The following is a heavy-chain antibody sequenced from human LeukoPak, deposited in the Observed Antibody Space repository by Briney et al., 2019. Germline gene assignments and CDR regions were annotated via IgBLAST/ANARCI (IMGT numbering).Heavy chain of an antibody. J-gene: IGHJ4*02. CDR2: ISSSSTTI. Sequence: GGSLRLSCAASGFTFSSYEMNWVRQAPGKGLEWVSYISSSSTTIYYADSVKGRFTISRDNAKNSVYLQMNSLRAEDTAVYYCAKKSSGYYSYFDYWGQGTLVTVSS. CDR1: GFTFSSYE. CDR3: AKKSSGYYSYFDY. V-gene: IGHV3-48*03. D-gene: IGHD3-22*01.